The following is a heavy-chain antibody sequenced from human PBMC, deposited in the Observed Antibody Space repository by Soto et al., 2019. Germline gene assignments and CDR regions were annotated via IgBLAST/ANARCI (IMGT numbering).Heavy chain of an antibody. V-gene: IGHV1-69*13. D-gene: IGHD6-25*01. Sequence: GASVKVSCKASGGTFSSYAISWVRQAPGQGLGWMGGIIPIFGTANYARKFQGRVTITADESTSTAYMELSSLRSEDTAVYYCARLQGRLHTRWFDPRGQGTLVTVSS. J-gene: IGHJ5*02. CDR1: GGTFSSYA. CDR3: ARLQGRLHTRWFDP. CDR2: IIPIFGTA.